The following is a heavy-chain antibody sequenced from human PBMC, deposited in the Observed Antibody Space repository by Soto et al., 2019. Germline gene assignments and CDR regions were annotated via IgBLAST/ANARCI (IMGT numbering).Heavy chain of an antibody. V-gene: IGHV3-74*01. CDR2: INSDGSST. D-gene: IGHD1-26*01. Sequence: PGGSLRLSCAASGFTFSSYWMHWVRQAPGKGLVWVSRINSDGSSTSYADSVKGRFTISRDNAKNTLYLQMNSLRAEDTAVYYCASGYSGSYYYYYGMDVWGQGTTVTSP. J-gene: IGHJ6*02. CDR3: ASGYSGSYYYYYGMDV. CDR1: GFTFSSYW.